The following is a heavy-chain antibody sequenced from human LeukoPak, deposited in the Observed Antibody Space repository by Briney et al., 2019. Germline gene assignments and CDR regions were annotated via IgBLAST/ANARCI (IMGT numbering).Heavy chain of an antibody. V-gene: IGHV1-2*02. CDR2: INLNTGGT. J-gene: IGHJ6*02. Sequence: ASVKVSCQASVYSFIDYYMHWVRQAPGQAREWMGWINLNTGGTSYAQNFQGTVTMTRDTSISTAYMELSSLRSDDTAVYYCAEDSSMVTTRAPYYYYYLDVWGQGTTVTVSS. CDR1: VYSFIDYY. D-gene: IGHD4-17*01. CDR3: AEDSSMVTTRAPYYYYYLDV.